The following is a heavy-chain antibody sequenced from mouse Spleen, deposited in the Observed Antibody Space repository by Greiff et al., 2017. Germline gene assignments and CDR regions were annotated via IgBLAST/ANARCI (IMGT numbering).Heavy chain of an antibody. V-gene: IGHV5-9*04. CDR1: GFTFSSYA. CDR2: ISSGGGNT. J-gene: IGHJ2*01. D-gene: IGHD2-1*01. CDR3: ARRDGNPHYFDY. Sequence: EVKLEESGGGLVKLGGSLKLSCAASGFTFSSYAMSWVRQTPEKRLEWVATISSGGGNTYYPDSVKGRFTISRDNAKNTLYLQMSSLKSEDTAMYYCARRDGNPHYFDYWGQGTTLTVSS.